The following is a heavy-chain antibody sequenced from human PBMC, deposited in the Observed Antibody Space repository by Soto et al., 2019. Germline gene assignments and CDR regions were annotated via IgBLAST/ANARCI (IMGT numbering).Heavy chain of an antibody. V-gene: IGHV5-10-1*01. J-gene: IGHJ6*02. CDR1: GYSFTIYW. Sequence: GESLKISCNGSGYSFTIYWISLVLQMPGKGLEWMGRIDPSDSYTNYSPSFQGHVTISADKSISTAYLQWSSLKASDTAMYYCARLDQYSYGWVDYYYGMDVWGQGTTVTVS. CDR3: ARLDQYSYGWVDYYYGMDV. D-gene: IGHD5-18*01. CDR2: IDPSDSYT.